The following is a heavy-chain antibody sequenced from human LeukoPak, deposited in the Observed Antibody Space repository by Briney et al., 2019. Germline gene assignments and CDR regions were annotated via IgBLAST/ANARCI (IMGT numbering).Heavy chain of an antibody. CDR3: AGQTNGVVVALPAAGASDI. CDR2: IIPIFGTA. CDR1: GGTFSSYA. D-gene: IGHD2-15*01. J-gene: IGHJ3*02. Sequence: SVKVSCTASGGTFSSYAISWVRHAPGQGREWMGGIIPIFGTANYAQKFQGRVTITTDESTSTAYMELSSLRSEDTAGYYCAGQTNGVVVALPAAGASDIWGQGTLVTVSS. V-gene: IGHV1-69*05.